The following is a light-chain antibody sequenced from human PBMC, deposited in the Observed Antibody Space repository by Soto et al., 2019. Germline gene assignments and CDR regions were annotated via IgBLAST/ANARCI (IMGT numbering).Light chain of an antibody. CDR3: CSYTSSSTWV. CDR2: EIT. CDR1: SSDVGGYNY. J-gene: IGLJ3*02. V-gene: IGLV2-14*01. Sequence: QSALTQPASVSGSPGQSITISCTGTSSDVGGYNYVSWYQQHPGKAPKLMIYEITNRSSGVSNRFSGSKSGNTASLTISGLQPVDEADYYCCSYTSSSTWVFGGGTKLTVL.